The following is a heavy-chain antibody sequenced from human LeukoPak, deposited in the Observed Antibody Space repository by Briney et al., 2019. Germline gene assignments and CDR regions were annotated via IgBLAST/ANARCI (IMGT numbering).Heavy chain of an antibody. CDR2: IYSGGST. CDR3: ARDGRSRIAAAQWQYYYYYYMDV. V-gene: IGHV3-53*01. Sequence: PGGSLRLSCAAPGFTVSSNYMSWVRQAPGKGLEWVSVIYSGGSTYYADSVKGRFTISRDNAKNSLYLQMNSLRAEDTAVYYCARDGRSRIAAAQWQYYYYYYMDVWGKGTTVTVSS. J-gene: IGHJ6*03. CDR1: GFTVSSNY. D-gene: IGHD6-13*01.